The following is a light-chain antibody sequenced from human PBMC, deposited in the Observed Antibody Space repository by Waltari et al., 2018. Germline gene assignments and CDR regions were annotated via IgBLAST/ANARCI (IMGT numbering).Light chain of an antibody. V-gene: IGKV1-8*01. J-gene: IGKJ2*01. Sequence: AIRMTQSPSSFSASTGDRVTITCRASQGISSYLAWYQQKPGKAPKLLIYAASTLQSGVPSRFSGSGSGTDFTLTISCLQSEDFATYYCQQYYSDPQAFGQGTKLEIK. CDR2: AAS. CDR3: QQYYSDPQA. CDR1: QGISSY.